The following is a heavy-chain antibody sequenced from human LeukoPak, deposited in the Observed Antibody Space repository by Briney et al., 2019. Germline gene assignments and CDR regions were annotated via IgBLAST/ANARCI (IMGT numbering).Heavy chain of an antibody. V-gene: IGHV1-18*01. CDR3: ARAATYYYYYGMDV. D-gene: IGHD2-15*01. CDR1: GYTFTSYG. CDR2: ISAYNGNT. J-gene: IGHJ6*02. Sequence: ASVKVSCKASGYTFTSYGISWVRQAPGQGLEWMGWISAYNGNTNYAQKLQGRVTMTTDTSTSTAYMELRSLRSDDTAVYYCARAATYYYYYGMDVWGQGTTVTASS.